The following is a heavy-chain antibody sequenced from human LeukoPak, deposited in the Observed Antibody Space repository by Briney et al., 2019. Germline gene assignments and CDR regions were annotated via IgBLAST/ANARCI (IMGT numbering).Heavy chain of an antibody. CDR3: ARGLMMAQDFQY. D-gene: IGHD3-16*01. J-gene: IGHJ1*01. Sequence: PGGSETLSCAVSGFTFSTYAMNWVRLAPGPGLEWVSGISISGRSTNYADSVQGRFTISRDNTKNTVYLQMNSLRAEDTAVYYCARGLMMAQDFQYWGQGTLV. CDR1: GFTFSTYA. V-gene: IGHV3-23*01. CDR2: ISISGRST.